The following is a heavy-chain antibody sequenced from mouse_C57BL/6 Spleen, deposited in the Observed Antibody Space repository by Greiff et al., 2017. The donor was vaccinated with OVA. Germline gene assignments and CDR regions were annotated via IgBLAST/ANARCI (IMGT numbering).Heavy chain of an antibody. J-gene: IGHJ4*01. V-gene: IGHV2-2*01. D-gene: IGHD2-4*01. CDR2: IWSGGST. CDR3: ARGGYDYDIYAMDY. CDR1: GFSLTSYG. Sequence: VKLMESGPGLVQPSQSLSITCTVSGFSLTSYGVHWVRQSPGKGLEWLGVIWSGGSTDYNAAFISRLSISKDNSKSQVFFKMNSLQADDTAIYYCARGGYDYDIYAMDYWGQGTSVTVSS.